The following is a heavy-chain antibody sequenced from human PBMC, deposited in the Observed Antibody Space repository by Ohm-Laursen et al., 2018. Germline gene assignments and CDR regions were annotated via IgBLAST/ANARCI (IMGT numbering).Heavy chain of an antibody. V-gene: IGHV4-31*01. J-gene: IGHJ2*01. CDR1: GGSISSGGYY. D-gene: IGHD6-19*01. Sequence: SQTLSLTCTVSGGSISSGGYYWSWIRQHPGKGLEWIGYIYYSGSTYYNPSLKSLVTISVGTSKNQFSLKLSSVTAADTAVYYCARVSVAGGWYFDLWGRGTLVTVSS. CDR3: ARVSVAGGWYFDL. CDR2: IYYSGST.